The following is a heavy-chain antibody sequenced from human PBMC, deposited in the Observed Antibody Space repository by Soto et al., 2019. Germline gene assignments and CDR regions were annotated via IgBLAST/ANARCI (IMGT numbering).Heavy chain of an antibody. V-gene: IGHV4-38-2*01. CDR2: IYQSGST. D-gene: IGHD3-10*01. CDR3: ARGDPGSLRNWFDP. Sequence: PSETLSLTCAVSGYSISSGYYWGWIRQPPGKGLEWIGSIYQSGSTYYNPSLKSRVTISVDTSKNQFSPKLSSVTAADTAVYYCARGDPGSLRNWFDPWGQGTLETVSS. J-gene: IGHJ5*02. CDR1: GYSISSGYY.